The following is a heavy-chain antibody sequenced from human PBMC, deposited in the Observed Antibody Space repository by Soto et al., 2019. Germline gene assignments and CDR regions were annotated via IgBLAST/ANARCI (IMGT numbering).Heavy chain of an antibody. CDR1: GYIFTTYG. Sequence: QVHLVQSGAEVKKPGASVKVSCKASGYIFTTYGISWVRQAPGQGLEWMGWISGYNGNTNYAQKFQGRVTMTTDASTNTASMELRSLRSDDTAVYYCARFAMVRPNDYWGQGTLVTVSS. CDR2: ISGYNGNT. D-gene: IGHD3-10*01. CDR3: ARFAMVRPNDY. J-gene: IGHJ4*02. V-gene: IGHV1-18*01.